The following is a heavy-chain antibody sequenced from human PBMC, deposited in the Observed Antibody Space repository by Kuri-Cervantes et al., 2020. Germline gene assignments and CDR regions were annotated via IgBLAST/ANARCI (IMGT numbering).Heavy chain of an antibody. CDR3: AKDPGDSNYYFDY. CDR2: ISGSGGST. J-gene: IGHJ4*02. D-gene: IGHD3-22*01. Sequence: GESLKISCAASGFTFSTYAMTWVRQAPGKGLEWVSAISGSGGSTSYADSVKGRFTISRDNSKNTLYLQMNSLRAEDTAVYYCAKDPGDSNYYFDYWGQGTLVTVSS. CDR1: GFTFSTYA. V-gene: IGHV3-23*01.